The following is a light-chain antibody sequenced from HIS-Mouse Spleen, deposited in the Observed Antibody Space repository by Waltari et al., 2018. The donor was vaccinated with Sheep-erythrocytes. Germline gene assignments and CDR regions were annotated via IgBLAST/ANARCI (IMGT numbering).Light chain of an antibody. CDR3: SSYAGSNNWV. Sequence: QSALTLPPYASRSPGQSSNIPCTGTCRDVGRYNVFFRYQQHPAKTPKLMIDEVIKRPSGVPDRFSGSKSGNTASLTVSGLQAEDEADYYCSSYAGSNNWVFGGGTKLTVL. CDR2: EVI. CDR1: CRDVGRYNV. J-gene: IGLJ3*02. V-gene: IGLV2-8*01.